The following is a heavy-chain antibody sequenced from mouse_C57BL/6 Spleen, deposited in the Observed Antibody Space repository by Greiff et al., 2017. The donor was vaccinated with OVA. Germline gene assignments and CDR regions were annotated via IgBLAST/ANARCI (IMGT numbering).Heavy chain of an antibody. V-gene: IGHV6-3*01. CDR1: GFTFSNYW. CDR3: TGSHYYSSSYFDV. CDR2: IRLKSDNYAT. D-gene: IGHD1-1*01. J-gene: IGHJ1*03. Sequence: EVKVEESGGGLVQPGGSMKLSCVASGFTFSNYWMNWVRQSPEKGLEWVAQIRLKSDNYATHYAESVKGWFTISRDDSKSSVYLQMNNLRAEDTGIYYWTGSHYYSSSYFDVWGTGTTVTVSS.